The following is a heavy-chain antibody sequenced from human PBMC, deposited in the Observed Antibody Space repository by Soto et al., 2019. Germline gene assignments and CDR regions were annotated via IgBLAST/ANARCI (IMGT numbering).Heavy chain of an antibody. D-gene: IGHD6-13*01. CDR2: ISYDGSNK. CDR1: GFTFSSYA. V-gene: IGHV3-30*11. J-gene: IGHJ5*02. Sequence: LXLSFSASGFTFSSYAMHWVRQAPGKGLEWVAVISYDGSNKYYADSVKGRFTISRDNSKSTLYLQMNSLRAEDTAVYYCAREIEQQLVVPESNWFDPWGQGTLVTVSS. CDR3: AREIEQQLVVPESNWFDP.